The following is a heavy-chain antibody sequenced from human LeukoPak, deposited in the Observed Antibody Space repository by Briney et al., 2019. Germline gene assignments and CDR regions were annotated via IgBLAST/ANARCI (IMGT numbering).Heavy chain of an antibody. CDR3: ARGGGYSYGFIWWFDP. CDR1: GYTFTGYY. CDR2: INPNSGGT. V-gene: IGHV1-2*02. D-gene: IGHD5-18*01. J-gene: IGHJ5*02. Sequence: ASVKVSCKASGYTFTGYYMHWVRQAPGQGLEWMGWINPNSGGTNYAQKFQGRVTMTRDTSISTAYMELSRLRSDDTAVYYCARGGGYSYGFIWWFDPWGQGTLVTVSS.